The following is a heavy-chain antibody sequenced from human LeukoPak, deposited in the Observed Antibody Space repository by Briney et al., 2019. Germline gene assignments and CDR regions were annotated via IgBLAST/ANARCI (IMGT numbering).Heavy chain of an antibody. CDR3: ARAYGGNFMGKTPFDY. CDR2: INPSGGST. V-gene: IGHV1-46*01. Sequence: ASVKVSCKASGYTFTSYYMHWVRQAPGQGLEWMGIINPSGGSTSYAQKFQGRVTMTRDTSTSTVYMELSSLRSEDTAVYYCARAYGGNFMGKTPFDYWGQETLVTVSS. CDR1: GYTFTSYY. D-gene: IGHD4-17*01. J-gene: IGHJ4*02.